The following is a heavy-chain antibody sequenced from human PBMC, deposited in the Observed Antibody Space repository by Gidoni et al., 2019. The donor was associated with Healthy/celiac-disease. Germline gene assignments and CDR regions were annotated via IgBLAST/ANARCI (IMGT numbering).Heavy chain of an antibody. J-gene: IGHJ6*02. CDR2: ISWNSGSI. CDR1: GFTFADYA. V-gene: IGHV3-9*01. Sequence: EVQLVESGGGLVQPGRSLRLSCAASGFTFADYAMHWVRQAPGKGLEWVSGISWNSGSIGYADSVKGRFTISRDNAKNSLYLQMNSLRAEDTALYYCAKDIGSTSQDGMDVWGQGTTVTVSS. D-gene: IGHD2-2*01. CDR3: AKDIGSTSQDGMDV.